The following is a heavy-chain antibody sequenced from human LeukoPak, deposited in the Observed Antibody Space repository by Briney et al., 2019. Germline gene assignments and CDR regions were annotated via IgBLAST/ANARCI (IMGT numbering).Heavy chain of an antibody. Sequence: GGSLRLSCAASGFTFSSYAMSWVRQAPGKGLEWVSSISSSSSYIYYADSVKGRFTISRDNAKNSLYLQMNSLRAEDTAVYYCARGATIFGVVYFDYWGQGTLVTVSS. V-gene: IGHV3-21*01. CDR3: ARGATIFGVVYFDY. J-gene: IGHJ4*02. CDR1: GFTFSSYA. CDR2: ISSSSSYI. D-gene: IGHD3-3*01.